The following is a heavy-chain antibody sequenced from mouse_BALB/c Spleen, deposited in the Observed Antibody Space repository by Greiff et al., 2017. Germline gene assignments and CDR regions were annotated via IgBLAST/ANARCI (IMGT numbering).Heavy chain of an antibody. Sequence: VKVVESGPGLVAPSQSLSITCTVSGFSLTSYGVHWVRQPPGKGLEWLGVIWAGGSTNYNSALMSRLSISKDNSKSQVFLKMNSLQTDDTAMYYCARDGGSSYWYFDVWGAGTTVTVSS. J-gene: IGHJ1*01. CDR1: GFSLTSYG. V-gene: IGHV2-9*02. CDR3: ARDGGSSYWYFDV. D-gene: IGHD1-1*01. CDR2: IWAGGST.